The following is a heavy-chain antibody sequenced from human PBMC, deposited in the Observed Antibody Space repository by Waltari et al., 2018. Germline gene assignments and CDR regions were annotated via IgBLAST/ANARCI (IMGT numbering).Heavy chain of an antibody. Sequence: EVQLVESGGGLVHPGGSRRLSCVASGFTFGSYALYLVRQAPGKGLVWVSVINGNGDSTEYADSVKGRFTISRDKSRNTLHLQMNSLRVEDTAVYYCAKDRHSSLSYYYYYMDDWGNGTAVTVSS. J-gene: IGHJ6*03. V-gene: IGHV3-23*04. CDR3: AKDRHSSLSYYYYYMDD. CDR2: INGNGDST. CDR1: GFTFGSYA.